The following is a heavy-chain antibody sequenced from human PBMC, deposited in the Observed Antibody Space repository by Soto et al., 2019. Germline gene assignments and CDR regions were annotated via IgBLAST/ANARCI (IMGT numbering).Heavy chain of an antibody. J-gene: IGHJ4*02. V-gene: IGHV1-46*01. Sequence: ASVKVSCKASGYTFTSYYMHWVRQAPGQGLEWMGIINPSGGSTSYAQKFQGRVTMTRDTSTSTVYMELSSLRSEDTAVYYCARDNIAAAATMGYFDYWGQGTLVTAPQ. D-gene: IGHD6-13*01. CDR1: GYTFTSYY. CDR3: ARDNIAAAATMGYFDY. CDR2: INPSGGST.